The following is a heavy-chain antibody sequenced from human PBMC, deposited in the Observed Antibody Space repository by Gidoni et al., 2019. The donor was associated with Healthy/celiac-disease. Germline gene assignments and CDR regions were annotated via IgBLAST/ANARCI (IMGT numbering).Heavy chain of an antibody. CDR3: AHTDYGDYVDRGMDV. J-gene: IGHJ6*02. D-gene: IGHD4-17*01. CDR1: GFSLSTSGVG. V-gene: IGHV2-5*02. CDR2: SYWDDDK. Sequence: QITLKESGPTLVKPTQTLTLTCTFSGFSLSTSGVGVGWIRQPPGKALAWLALSYWDDDKRYSPSLKSRLTITKDTSKNQVVLTMTNMDPVDTATYYCAHTDYGDYVDRGMDVWGQGTTVTVSS.